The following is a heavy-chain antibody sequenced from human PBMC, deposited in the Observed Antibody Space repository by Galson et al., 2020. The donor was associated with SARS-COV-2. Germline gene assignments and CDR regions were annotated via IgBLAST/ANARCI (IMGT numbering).Heavy chain of an antibody. Sequence: GESLKISCKGSGYSFTSYWIGWVRQMPGKGLEWMGIIYPGDSDTRYSPSFQGQVTISADKSISTAYLQWSSLKASDTAMYYCARQPGWGIAVAGIGSMGDSLNWFDPWGQGTLVTVSS. V-gene: IGHV5-51*01. CDR2: IYPGDSDT. CDR3: ARQPGWGIAVAGIGSMGDSLNWFDP. CDR1: GYSFTSYW. J-gene: IGHJ5*02. D-gene: IGHD6-19*01.